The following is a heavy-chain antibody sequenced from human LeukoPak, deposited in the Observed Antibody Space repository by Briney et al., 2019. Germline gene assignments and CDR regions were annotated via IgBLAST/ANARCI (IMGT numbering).Heavy chain of an antibody. CDR3: ARDRGSGSYY. Sequence: SQTLSLTCTVSGGSISSGSYYWSWIRQPAGKGLEWIGRICTSGSTNYNPSLKSRVTISVDTSKNQFSLKLSSVTAADTAVYYCARDRGSGSYYWGQGTLVTVSS. D-gene: IGHD1-26*01. J-gene: IGHJ4*02. CDR2: ICTSGST. V-gene: IGHV4-61*02. CDR1: GGSISSGSYY.